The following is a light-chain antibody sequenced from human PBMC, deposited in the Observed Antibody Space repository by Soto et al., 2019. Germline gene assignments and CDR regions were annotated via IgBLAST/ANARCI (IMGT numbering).Light chain of an antibody. CDR3: QKYNSAPIS. CDR2: AAS. J-gene: IGKJ4*01. Sequence: DIQMTQSPSSLSASFGDRVSMTCRASQGSGIYLAWFQQRPGNTPQLLIYAASTLQSVVPSRFSGSGSGTDFTLTISSLQPEDVASYYCQKYNSAPISFGGGTRVEIK. V-gene: IGKV1-27*01. CDR1: QGSGIY.